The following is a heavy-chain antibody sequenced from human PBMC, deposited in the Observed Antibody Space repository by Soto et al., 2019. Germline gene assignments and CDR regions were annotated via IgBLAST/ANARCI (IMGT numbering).Heavy chain of an antibody. D-gene: IGHD5-12*01. Sequence: PSETLSLTCTVSGGSISSYYWSWIRQPPGKGLEWIGYIYYSGSTNYNPSLKSRVTISVDTSKNQFSLKLSSVTAADTAVYYCARRTDSGYDWDFDYWGQGTLVTVS. CDR2: IYYSGST. V-gene: IGHV4-59*08. CDR1: GGSISSYY. CDR3: ARRTDSGYDWDFDY. J-gene: IGHJ4*02.